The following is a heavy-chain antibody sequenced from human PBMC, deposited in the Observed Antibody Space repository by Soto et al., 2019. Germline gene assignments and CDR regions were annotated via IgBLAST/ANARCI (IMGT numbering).Heavy chain of an antibody. J-gene: IGHJ6*02. CDR1: EVTFSSYA. CDR3: ARPIPRLSYHYGMDV. V-gene: IGHV3-30-3*01. Sequence: VESGGRGVQPGRSLRLSCAASEVTFSSYAMHWVRQAPGRGLEWVALISCDGSHEYYADSVKGRFTISRDSSKNMLFLQMNSLRPDDSAIYYCARPIPRLSYHYGMDVWGQGTTVTVSS. CDR2: ISCDGSHE.